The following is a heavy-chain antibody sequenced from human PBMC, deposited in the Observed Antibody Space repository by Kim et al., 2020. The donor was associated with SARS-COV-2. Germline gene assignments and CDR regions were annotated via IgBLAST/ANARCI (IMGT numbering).Heavy chain of an antibody. J-gene: IGHJ6*02. Sequence: ASVKVSCKASGYTFTSYTMNWVRQAPGQGLEWMGWISTDTGTPTYAQGFTGRFVFSLHTSVSTAYLEITRLKAEDTVVYFCATFCTSADVWGQGTTVTVS. CDR2: ISTDTGTP. V-gene: IGHV7-4-1*02. CDR1: GYTFTSYT. CDR3: ATFCTSADV. D-gene: IGHD3-3*01.